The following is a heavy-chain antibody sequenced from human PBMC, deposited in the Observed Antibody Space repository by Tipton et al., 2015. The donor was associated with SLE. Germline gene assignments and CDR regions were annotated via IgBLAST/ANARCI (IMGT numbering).Heavy chain of an antibody. CDR2: IGTAGDT. Sequence: LSLTCTVSGGSISSSSYYWGWVRQATGKGLEWVSAIGTAGDTYYPGSVKGRFTISRENAKNSLYLQMNSLRAGDTAVYYCARENLGFDYWGQGTLVTVSS. CDR1: GGSISSSSYY. V-gene: IGHV3-13*01. D-gene: IGHD1-7*01. CDR3: ARENLGFDY. J-gene: IGHJ4*02.